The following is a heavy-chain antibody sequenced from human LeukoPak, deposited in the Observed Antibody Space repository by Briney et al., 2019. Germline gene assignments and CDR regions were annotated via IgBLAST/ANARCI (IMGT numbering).Heavy chain of an antibody. J-gene: IGHJ4*02. Sequence: GGSLRLSCAASGFTFSSYGMHWVRQAPGKGLEWVAVISYDGSDKYFADSVKGRFTISRDNSKNTLYLQMNSLRAEDTAVYYCAKAPRPWVGGATGSRYYFHYWGQGTLVTVSS. CDR2: ISYDGSDK. V-gene: IGHV3-30*18. CDR3: AKAPRPWVGGATGSRYYFHY. CDR1: GFTFSSYG. D-gene: IGHD1-26*01.